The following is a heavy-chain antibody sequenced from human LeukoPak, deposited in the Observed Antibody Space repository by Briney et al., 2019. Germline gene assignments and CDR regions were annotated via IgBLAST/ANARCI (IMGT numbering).Heavy chain of an antibody. J-gene: IGHJ3*02. Sequence: PSETLSLTCTVSGGSISSSSYYWGWIRQPPGKGLEWIGYIYYSGSTNYNPSLKSRVTISVDTSKNQFSLKLSSVTAADTAVYYCARDLYYYDSSGYRFFDIWGQGTMVTVSS. CDR3: ARDLYYYDSSGYRFFDI. CDR1: GGSISSSSYY. CDR2: IYYSGST. D-gene: IGHD3-22*01. V-gene: IGHV4-61*05.